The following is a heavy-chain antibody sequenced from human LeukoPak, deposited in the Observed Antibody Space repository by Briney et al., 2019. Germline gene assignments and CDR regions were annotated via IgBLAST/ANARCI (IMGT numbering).Heavy chain of an antibody. V-gene: IGHV4-4*09. CDR1: GGSISSYY. J-gene: IGHJ3*02. CDR3: ARHITIFGVLIVAFDI. CDR2: IYTSGST. Sequence: KPSETLSLTCTVPGGSISSYYWSWIRQPPGKGLEWIGYIYTSGSTNYNPSLKSRVTISVDTSKNQFSLKLSSVTAADTAVYYCARHITIFGVLIVAFDIWGQGTMVTVSS. D-gene: IGHD3-3*01.